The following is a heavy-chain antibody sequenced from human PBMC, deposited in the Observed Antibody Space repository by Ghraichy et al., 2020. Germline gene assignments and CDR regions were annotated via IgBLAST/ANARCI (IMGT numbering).Heavy chain of an antibody. V-gene: IGHV3-74*01. CDR1: GFRLSSHW. Sequence: GGSLRLSCAASGFRLSSHWMNWVRQALGKGLAWVSGINGDGSITVYADSVKGRYTISRDNAQNTLFLQMNSLRVEDTAMYYCARNSWYAFDSWGQGTLVTVSS. J-gene: IGHJ4*02. CDR2: INGDGSIT. D-gene: IGHD6-13*01. CDR3: ARNSWYAFDS.